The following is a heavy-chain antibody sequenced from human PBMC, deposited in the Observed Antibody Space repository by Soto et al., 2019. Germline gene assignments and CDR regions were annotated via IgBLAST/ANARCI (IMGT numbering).Heavy chain of an antibody. Sequence: GGSLRLSCVASGYSFNKYSVCWVSKAPGKGLEWVSAISSGGDNTHYADSVKGRFTITRDNSKNMLYLEMNSLTVEDTAVYYCVRRAQYFDGTGFHAFDIWGQGTRVTVSS. V-gene: IGHV3-23*01. D-gene: IGHD3-22*01. J-gene: IGHJ3*02. CDR3: VRRAQYFDGTGFHAFDI. CDR1: GYSFNKYS. CDR2: ISSGGDNT.